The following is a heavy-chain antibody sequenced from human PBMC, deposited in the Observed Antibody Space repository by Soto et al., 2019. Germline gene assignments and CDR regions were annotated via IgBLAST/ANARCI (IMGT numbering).Heavy chain of an antibody. V-gene: IGHV1-69*02. CDR1: GGTFSSYT. D-gene: IGHD5-12*01. CDR2: IIPILGIA. CDR3: AAPTTIGDYYYMDV. J-gene: IGHJ6*03. Sequence: QVQLVQSGAEVKKPGSSVKVSCKASGGTFSSYTISWVRQAPGQGLEGMGRIIPILGIANYAQKFQGRVTITADKSTSTAYMELSSLRSEDTAVYYCAAPTTIGDYYYMDVWVKGTTVTVSS.